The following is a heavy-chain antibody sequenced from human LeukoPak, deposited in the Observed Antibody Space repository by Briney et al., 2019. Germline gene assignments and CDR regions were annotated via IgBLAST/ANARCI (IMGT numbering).Heavy chain of an antibody. D-gene: IGHD4-17*01. J-gene: IGHJ4*02. Sequence: SVKVSCKASGGTVSSDAINWLRQAPGQRLEWMGRIIPIFGTANYAQKFQGRVTITTDESTSTAYMELSSLRSEDTAVYYCVRDPMTTNYFVYWGQGTLVTVSS. CDR1: GGTVSSDA. V-gene: IGHV1-69*05. CDR2: IIPIFGTA. CDR3: VRDPMTTNYFVY.